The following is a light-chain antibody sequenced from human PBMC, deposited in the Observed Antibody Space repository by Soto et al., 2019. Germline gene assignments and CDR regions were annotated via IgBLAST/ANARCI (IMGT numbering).Light chain of an antibody. CDR1: TSDVGGYNF. V-gene: IGLV2-14*01. Sequence: QSALTQPASVSGSPGQSITISCTGTTSDVGGYNFVSWYQQSPGKAPKLMIYEVANRPSGVSDRFSGSKSGNTASLTISGLQAEDEADYYCSSYTRRSTLVFGGGTQLTVL. CDR2: EVA. CDR3: SSYTRRSTLV. J-gene: IGLJ3*02.